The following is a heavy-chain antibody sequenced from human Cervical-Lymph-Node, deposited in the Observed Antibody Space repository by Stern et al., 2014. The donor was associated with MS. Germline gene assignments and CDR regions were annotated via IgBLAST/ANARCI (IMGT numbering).Heavy chain of an antibody. CDR3: ARGHIPYAYNYLFDY. D-gene: IGHD5-24*01. V-gene: IGHV3-33*01. J-gene: IGHJ4*02. CDR1: GFTFNNYG. Sequence: VQLVESGGGVVQPGTSLRLSCAASGFTFNNYGMHWVRQAPGKGLELVALAWYDGSTAYYTNSVKGRFTISRDNSKNTLSLQMNSLTAEDTAVYYCARGHIPYAYNYLFDYWGQGTLVTVSS. CDR2: AWYDGSTA.